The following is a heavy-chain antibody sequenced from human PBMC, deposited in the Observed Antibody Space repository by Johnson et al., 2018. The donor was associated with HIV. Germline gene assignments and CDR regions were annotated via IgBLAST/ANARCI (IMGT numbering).Heavy chain of an antibody. CDR2: ISYDGSNK. V-gene: IGHV3-30-3*01. CDR3: ATPQGWSTLDAFDI. D-gene: IGHD2-15*01. CDR1: GFTFSSCA. J-gene: IGHJ3*02. Sequence: QVQLVESGGGVVQPGGSLRLSCAASGFTFSSCAMHWVRQAPGKGLEWVAVISYDGSNKYYADSVKGRYTISRDNSNNTLYVQMNSLRAEDTAVYYCATPQGWSTLDAFDILGQGTMVTVSS.